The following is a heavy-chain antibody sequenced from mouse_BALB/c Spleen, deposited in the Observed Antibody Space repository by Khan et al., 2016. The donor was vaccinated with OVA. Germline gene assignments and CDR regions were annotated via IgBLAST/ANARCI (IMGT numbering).Heavy chain of an antibody. CDR1: GFTFTDYA. CDR3: ASPAYDGYYDY. J-gene: IGHJ2*01. CDR2: ISTYSGNT. D-gene: IGHD2-3*01. V-gene: IGHV1S137*01. Sequence: QVQLQQSGPELVRPGVSVKISCKGSGFTFTDYAMHWVKQSHAKSLEWIGLISTYSGNTNYNQKFKGKATMTVDKSSSTAYMELARLTSEDSAIYYGASPAYDGYYDYWGQGTTLTVSS.